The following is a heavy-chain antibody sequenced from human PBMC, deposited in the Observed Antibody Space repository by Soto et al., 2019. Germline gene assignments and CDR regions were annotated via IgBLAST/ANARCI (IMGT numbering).Heavy chain of an antibody. Sequence: GGSLRLSCAASGFTFSNYAMTWVRQAPGKGLEWVSAISGSGGSTYYADSVKGRFTISRDNSKNTLYLQMFSLRAEDTAVYYCAKDEGAVVPAAFGYWGQGTLVTV. V-gene: IGHV3-23*01. CDR2: ISGSGGST. CDR1: GFTFSNYA. D-gene: IGHD2-2*01. J-gene: IGHJ4*02. CDR3: AKDEGAVVPAAFGY.